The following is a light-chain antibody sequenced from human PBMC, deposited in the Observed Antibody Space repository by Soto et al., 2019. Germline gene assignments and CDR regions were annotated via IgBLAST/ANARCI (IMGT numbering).Light chain of an antibody. Sequence: EVVLTQSPATLPLSPGDSATLSCRASQSVRSSLAWYQQKPGQAPRLLIYDASKRATGIPARFTGSASGTVFTLTISSLEPGDFAVYYCQHFGGTTFTFGQGTRLEIK. J-gene: IGKJ5*01. CDR2: DAS. V-gene: IGKV3-11*01. CDR1: QSVRSS. CDR3: QHFGGTTFT.